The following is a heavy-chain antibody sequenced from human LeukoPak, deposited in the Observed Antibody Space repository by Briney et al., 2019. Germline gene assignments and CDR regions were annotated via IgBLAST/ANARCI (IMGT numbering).Heavy chain of an antibody. J-gene: IGHJ3*02. CDR2: ISGSGGST. Sequence: GGSLRLSCAASGFTFSSYAMSWVHQAPGKGLEWVSAISGSGGSTYYADSVKGRFTISRDNSKNTLYLQMNSLRAEDTAVYYCASPGRAYYYDSSGYYYRDGQYDASDIWGQGTMVTVSS. V-gene: IGHV3-23*01. CDR1: GFTFSSYA. D-gene: IGHD3-22*01. CDR3: ASPGRAYYYDSSGYYYRDGQYDASDI.